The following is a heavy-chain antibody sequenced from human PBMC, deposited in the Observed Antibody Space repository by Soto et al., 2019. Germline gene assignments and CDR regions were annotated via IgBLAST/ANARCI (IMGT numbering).Heavy chain of an antibody. J-gene: IGHJ4*02. CDR2: VIPLFGTA. CDR3: ARDGTLFDSTAYYYLY. Sequence: SVKVSCKSSGGTFSRYGINWVRQAPGQGLEWMGGVIPLFGTANYAQKFRGRVTITADDSTGTAYMELSSLRSGDTAVYYCARDGTLFDSTAYYYLYWGQGTLVTVSS. D-gene: IGHD3-22*01. CDR1: GGTFSRYG. V-gene: IGHV1-69*13.